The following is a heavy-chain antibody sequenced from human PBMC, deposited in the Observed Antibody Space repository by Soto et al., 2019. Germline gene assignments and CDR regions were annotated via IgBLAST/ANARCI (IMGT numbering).Heavy chain of an antibody. V-gene: IGHV3-11*01. CDR2: ISTSGSTI. D-gene: IGHD2-2*01. J-gene: IGHJ4*02. CDR3: ARGKDCPITSCYPAPVADY. Sequence: GGSLRLCCAASGFTFSDHYMIWIRQSPGKGLEWVSYISTSGSTIYYADSVRGRFTISRDNAQNSLCLQMSSLKAEDSAVYYCARGKDCPITSCYPAPVADYWGQGTLVTVSS. CDR1: GFTFSDHY.